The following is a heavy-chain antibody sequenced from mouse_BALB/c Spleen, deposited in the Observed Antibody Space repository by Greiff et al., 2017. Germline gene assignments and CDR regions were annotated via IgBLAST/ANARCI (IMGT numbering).Heavy chain of an antibody. CDR3: ASLYDYDDYYFDY. D-gene: IGHD2-4*01. CDR1: GYTFTDYN. Sequence: EVRLQQSGPELVKPGASVKISCKASGYTFTDYNMHWVKQSHGKSLEWIGYIYPYNGGTGYNQKFKSKATLTVDNSSSTAYMELRSLTSEDSAVYYCASLYDYDDYYFDYWGQGTTLTVSS. J-gene: IGHJ2*01. V-gene: IGHV1S29*02. CDR2: IYPYNGGT.